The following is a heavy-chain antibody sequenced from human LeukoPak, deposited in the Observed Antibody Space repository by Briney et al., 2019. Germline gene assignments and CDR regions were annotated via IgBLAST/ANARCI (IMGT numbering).Heavy chain of an antibody. CDR3: ARVRILRYYYGMDV. J-gene: IGHJ6*02. CDR1: GYTFTSYD. V-gene: IGHV1-8*01. Sequence: ASVKVSCKASGYTFTSYDINWMRQATGQGLEWMGWMNPNSGNTGYAQKFQGRVTMTRNTSISTAYMELSSLRSEDTAVYYCARVRILRYYYGMDVWGQGTTVTVSS. CDR2: MNPNSGNT. D-gene: IGHD1-14*01.